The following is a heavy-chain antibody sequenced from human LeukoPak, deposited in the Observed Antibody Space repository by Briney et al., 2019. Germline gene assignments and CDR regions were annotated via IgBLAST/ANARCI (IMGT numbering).Heavy chain of an antibody. CDR1: GYTFTGYY. CDR3: AREANHNYYYYGMDV. CDR2: INPNSGGT. Sequence: ASVKVSCTASGYTFTGYYMHWVRQAPGQGLEWMGWINPNSGGTNYAQKFQGRVTMTRDTSISTAYMELSRLRSDDTAVYYCAREANHNYYYYGMDVWGQGTTVTVSS. J-gene: IGHJ6*02. V-gene: IGHV1-2*02.